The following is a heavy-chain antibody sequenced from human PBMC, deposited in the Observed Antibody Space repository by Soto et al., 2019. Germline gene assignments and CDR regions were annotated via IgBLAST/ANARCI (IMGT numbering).Heavy chain of an antibody. CDR1: GFTFSRSG. J-gene: IGHJ4*01. Sequence: VQLLESGGGLVQPGGSLRLSCAASGFTFSRSGMNWVRQAPGMELEWVSGIGGSGGGTYYADFVKGRFSIFRDDSKDMLYLQMNSLRVEDTAVYYCATTGYCSGGSCHYIDYWGHGTLVTVSS. V-gene: IGHV3-23*01. D-gene: IGHD2-15*01. CDR2: IGGSGGGT. CDR3: ATTGYCSGGSCHYIDY.